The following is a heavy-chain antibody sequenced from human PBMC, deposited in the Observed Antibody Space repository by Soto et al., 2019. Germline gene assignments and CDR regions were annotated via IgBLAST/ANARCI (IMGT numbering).Heavy chain of an antibody. J-gene: IGHJ4*02. CDR2: ISNDGSNP. Sequence: GGSLRLSCAASGFTFSKYAMHWVRQARGTGLEWVAVISNDGSNPYYADSVKGRFTISRDNSKNTLYLQMNSLREEDTAVYYCARSGDDRRGYFVEDDVDYWGQGTLVTVPS. V-gene: IGHV3-30-3*01. CDR1: GFTFSKYA. D-gene: IGHD3-22*01. CDR3: ARSGDDRRGYFVEDDVDY.